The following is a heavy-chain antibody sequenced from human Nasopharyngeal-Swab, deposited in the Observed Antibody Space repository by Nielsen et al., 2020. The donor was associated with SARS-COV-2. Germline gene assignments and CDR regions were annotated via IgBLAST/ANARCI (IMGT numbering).Heavy chain of an antibody. CDR1: GFTFSSYA. V-gene: IGHV3-23*01. D-gene: IGHD1-26*01. J-gene: IGHJ5*02. Sequence: GESLKISCAASGFTFSSYAMSWVRQAPGKGLEWVSAISGSGGSTYYADSVKGRFTISRDNSKNTLYLQMNSLRAEDTAVYYCAIGRYSGSYFDWFDPWGQGTLVTVSS. CDR2: ISGSGGST. CDR3: AIGRYSGSYFDWFDP.